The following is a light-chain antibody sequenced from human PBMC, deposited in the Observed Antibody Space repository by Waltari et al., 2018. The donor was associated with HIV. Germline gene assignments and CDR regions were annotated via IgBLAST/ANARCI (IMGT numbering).Light chain of an antibody. CDR1: QAIGND. V-gene: IGKV1-6*01. J-gene: IGKJ1*01. CDR3: LQEQSYPWT. Sequence: AIQLTQSPSSLSASVGYRVTLTCRASQAIGNDLGWYQQQPGKAPKLLIFTAFNLHSGVPSRFSGSGSGTDFTLTISTLQPEDLGTYYCLQEQSYPWTFGQGTKVEIK. CDR2: TAF.